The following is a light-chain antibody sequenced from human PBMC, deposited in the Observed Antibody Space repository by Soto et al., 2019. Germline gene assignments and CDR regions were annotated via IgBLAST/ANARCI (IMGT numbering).Light chain of an antibody. CDR3: QQYNNWRKT. J-gene: IGKJ1*01. CDR2: GAS. Sequence: EIVMPQSPATLSVSPGARATLSCRASQRVSSNLAWYQQKPGQAPRLLIYGASTRATGIPARVSGSGSGTEFTLTISSLQSEDFAVYYCQQYNNWRKTFGQGTKVEIK. CDR1: QRVSSN. V-gene: IGKV3-15*01.